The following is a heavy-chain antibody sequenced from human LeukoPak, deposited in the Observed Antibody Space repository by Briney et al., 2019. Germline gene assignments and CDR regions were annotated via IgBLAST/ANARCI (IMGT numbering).Heavy chain of an antibody. J-gene: IGHJ6*02. CDR3: ARRGSEWNSYFYPMDV. CDR1: GFTFSSYS. Sequence: GGSLRLSCAASGFTFSSYSMNWVRQAPGKGLEWVSGISGSDASTFYADSVMGRFTISRDNSMNTLYLQMNNVRAEDAAIYFCARRGSEWNSYFYPMDVWGQGTRSPSP. CDR2: ISGSDAST. V-gene: IGHV3-23*01. D-gene: IGHD3-3*01.